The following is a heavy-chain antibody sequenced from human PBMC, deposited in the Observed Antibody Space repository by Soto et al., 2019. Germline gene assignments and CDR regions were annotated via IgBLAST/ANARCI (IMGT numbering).Heavy chain of an antibody. V-gene: IGHV3-15*01. D-gene: IGHD3-9*01. CDR3: TTFYDILTGTLDY. CDR1: GFTFSNAW. J-gene: IGHJ4*02. Sequence: GGSLRLSCAASGFTFSNAWMSWVRQAPGKGLEWVGRIKSKTDGGTTDYAAPVKGRFTISRDDSKNTLYLQMNSLKTEDTAVYYCTTFYDILTGTLDYWGQGTPVTVSS. CDR2: IKSKTDGGTT.